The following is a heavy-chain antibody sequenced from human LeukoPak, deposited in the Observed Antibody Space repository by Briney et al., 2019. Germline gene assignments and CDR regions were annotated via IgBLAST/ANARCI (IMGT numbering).Heavy chain of an antibody. CDR2: IRSKAYGGTT. J-gene: IGHJ6*02. D-gene: IGHD3-22*01. Sequence: GGSLRLSCTASGFTFGDYAMSWFRQAPGKGLEWVGFIRSKAYGGTTEYAASVKGRFTISRDDSKSIAYLQMNSLKTEDTAVYYCTRAPYYDSSGYYKTGVYYYGMDVWGQETTVTVSS. CDR3: TRAPYYDSSGYYKTGVYYYGMDV. CDR1: GFTFGDYA. V-gene: IGHV3-49*03.